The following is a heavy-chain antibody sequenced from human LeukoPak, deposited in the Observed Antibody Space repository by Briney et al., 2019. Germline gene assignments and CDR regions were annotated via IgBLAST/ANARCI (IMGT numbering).Heavy chain of an antibody. CDR2: INPNSGGT. D-gene: IGHD6-6*01. CDR1: GYTFTGYY. J-gene: IGHJ4*02. V-gene: IGHV1-2*02. CDR3: ARDTSSSSSRGYFDY. Sequence: ASVKVSCKASGYTFTGYYMHWVRQAPGQGLEWMGWINPNSGGTNYAQKFQGRVTMTRDTSISTAYIELSRLRSDDTAVYYCARDTSSSSSRGYFDYWGQGTLVTVSS.